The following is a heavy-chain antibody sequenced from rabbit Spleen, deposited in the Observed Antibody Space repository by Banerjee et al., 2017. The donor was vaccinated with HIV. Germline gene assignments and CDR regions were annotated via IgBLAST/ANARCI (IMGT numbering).Heavy chain of an antibody. CDR2: IYATFDTT. CDR3: ASEDVGGSYSL. Sequence: QVEESGGRLVQPGGSLTLSCKASGFTISNYWMNWVRQAPGKGLEWIGIIYATFDTTCYASWVNGRFTISSDNAQNTVDLQMNSLTAADTATYFCASEDVGGSYSLWGQGTLVTVS. CDR1: GFTISNYW. V-gene: IGHV1S7*01. D-gene: IGHD5-1*01. J-gene: IGHJ3*01.